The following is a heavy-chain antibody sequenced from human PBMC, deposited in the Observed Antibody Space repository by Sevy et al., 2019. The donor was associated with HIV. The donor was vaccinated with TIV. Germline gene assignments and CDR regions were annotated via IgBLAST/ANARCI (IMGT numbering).Heavy chain of an antibody. CDR3: ARDGAAAGGYTSYYYYYGMDV. J-gene: IGHJ6*02. CDR1: GFTFSNYA. D-gene: IGHD6-13*01. CDR2: FSSSGLSTFIGSAGTT. V-gene: IGHV3-23*01. Sequence: GGSLRLSCAASGFTFSNYAMSWVRQAPGKGLEWVSTFSSSGLSTFIGSAGTTYYTDSVKGRFTISRDNAKNSLYLQMNSLRAEDTAVYYCARDGAAAGGYTSYYYYYGMDVWGQGTTVTVSS.